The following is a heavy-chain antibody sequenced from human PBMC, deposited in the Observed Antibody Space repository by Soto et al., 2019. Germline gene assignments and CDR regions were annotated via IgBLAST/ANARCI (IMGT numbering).Heavy chain of an antibody. J-gene: IGHJ4*02. V-gene: IGHV3-30*18. D-gene: IGHD6-19*01. Sequence: PGGSLRLSCAGSGFTFSSYAMHWVRQAPGKGLEWVAVVSHDGRNTHYADSVKGRFTISRDSSKNTVSLEMTSLRAEDTAVYYCAKGGRQWLVTSDFNYWGQGAVVTVSS. CDR3: AKGGRQWLVTSDFNY. CDR1: GFTFSSYA. CDR2: VSHDGRNT.